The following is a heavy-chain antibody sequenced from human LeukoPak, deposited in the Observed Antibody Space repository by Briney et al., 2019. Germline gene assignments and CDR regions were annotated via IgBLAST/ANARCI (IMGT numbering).Heavy chain of an antibody. D-gene: IGHD6-19*01. Sequence: SETLSLTCAVYGGSFSGYYWSWIRQPPGKGLEWIGEINHSGSTTQNPSLKSRVTISVDTSKNQFSLKLSSVTAADTAVYYCARVGSGWYSSSWFDYWGQGTLVAVSS. CDR1: GGSFSGYY. CDR2: INHSGST. CDR3: ARVGSGWYSSSWFDY. J-gene: IGHJ4*02. V-gene: IGHV4-34*01.